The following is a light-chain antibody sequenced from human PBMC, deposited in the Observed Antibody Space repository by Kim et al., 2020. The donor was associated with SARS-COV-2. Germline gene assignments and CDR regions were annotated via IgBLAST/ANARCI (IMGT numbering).Light chain of an antibody. Sequence: EIVLTQSPGTLSLSPGERATLSCRASQNIGSNSLSWYQQKSGQAPRLLIFGASSRATGIADRFSGGGSGTDFTLIITRLEPEDFAMYYCQHYGSSAWTFGQGTKVEIK. CDR2: GAS. J-gene: IGKJ1*01. CDR1: QNIGSNS. CDR3: QHYGSSAWT. V-gene: IGKV3-20*01.